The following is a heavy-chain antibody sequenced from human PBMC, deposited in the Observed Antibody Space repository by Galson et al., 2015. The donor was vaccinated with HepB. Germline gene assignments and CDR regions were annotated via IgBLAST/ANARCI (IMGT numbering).Heavy chain of an antibody. J-gene: IGHJ4*02. CDR1: GYTFTTYG. CDR2: ISAYNGNT. CDR3: ARGGVATIGGPTFDY. D-gene: IGHD5-24*01. V-gene: IGHV1-18*01. Sequence: SVKVSCKASGYTFTTYGVSWVRQAPGQGLEWMGRISAYNGNTDYAQKFQGRITMTTDTSTSTAYMELRSLTFDDTATYYCARGGVATIGGPTFDYWGQGTLVTASS.